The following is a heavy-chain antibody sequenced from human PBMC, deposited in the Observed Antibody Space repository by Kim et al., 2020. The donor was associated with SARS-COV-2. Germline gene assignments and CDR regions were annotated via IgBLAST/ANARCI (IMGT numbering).Heavy chain of an antibody. CDR2: IYYSGST. V-gene: IGHV4-31*03. CDR3: ARSGGGVPAAMSVDY. J-gene: IGHJ4*01. CDR1: GVSISSATYY. D-gene: IGHD2-2*01. Sequence: SETLSLTCTVSGVSISSATYYWTWIRQHPGKGLEWIGYIYYSGSTYCNPSLKSRVTISIDTSQNQFYLKLGSVTAADTAFYYCARSGGGVPAAMSVDYW.